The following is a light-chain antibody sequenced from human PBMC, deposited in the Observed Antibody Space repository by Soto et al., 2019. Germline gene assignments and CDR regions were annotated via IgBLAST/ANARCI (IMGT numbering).Light chain of an antibody. CDR1: QSVSSN. CDR2: GAS. CDR3: QQYGNSPQT. J-gene: IGKJ1*01. V-gene: IGKV3-20*01. Sequence: EIVLTPSPATLSVSPCERATLSWRASQSVSSNLAWYQQKPGQAPRLLIYGASDRATGIPDRFTGSGSGTDFTLTISRLEPEDFAVYYCQQYGNSPQTFGQGTKVDIK.